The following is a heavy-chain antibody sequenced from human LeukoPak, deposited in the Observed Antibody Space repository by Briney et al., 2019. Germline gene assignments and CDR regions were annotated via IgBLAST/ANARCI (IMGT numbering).Heavy chain of an antibody. CDR3: ARPGVYCSSTSCPFDY. CDR1: GGSISSSSYY. V-gene: IGHV4-39*01. J-gene: IGHJ4*02. CDR2: IYYSGSA. D-gene: IGHD2-2*01. Sequence: SETLSLTCTVSGGSISSSSYYWGWIRQPPGKGLEWIGSIYYSGSAYYNPSLKSRVTISVDTSKNQFSLKLSSVTAADTAVYYCARPGVYCSSTSCPFDYWGQGTLVTVSS.